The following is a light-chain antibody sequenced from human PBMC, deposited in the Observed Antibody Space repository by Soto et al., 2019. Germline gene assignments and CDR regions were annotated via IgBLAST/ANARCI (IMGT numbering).Light chain of an antibody. CDR1: TSDVGGYNY. Sequence: QSALTQPASVSGSPGQSITISCTGTTSDVGGYNYVSWYQQHPGKAPKLMIYDVSNWPSGIPSRFSGSKSGNTASLTISGLQPEDEADDYCSSYSGSSFVLFGGGTQLTVL. J-gene: IGLJ2*01. CDR2: DVS. V-gene: IGLV2-14*01. CDR3: SSYSGSSFVL.